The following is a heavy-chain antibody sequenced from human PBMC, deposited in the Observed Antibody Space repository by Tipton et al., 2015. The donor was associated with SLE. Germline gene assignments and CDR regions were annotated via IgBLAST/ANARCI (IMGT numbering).Heavy chain of an antibody. CDR3: ARARRTTSSHFDY. J-gene: IGHJ4*02. Sequence: TLSLTCTVSGDSITSITRTNWWSWVRQPPGKGLEWIGEVFRGGSTNYSPSLESRVTITVDMSKNQFSLRLTSMTPADTALYYCARARRTTSSHFDYWGQGTLVTVSS. CDR2: VFRGGST. CDR1: GDSITSITRTNW. D-gene: IGHD1-14*01. V-gene: IGHV4-4*02.